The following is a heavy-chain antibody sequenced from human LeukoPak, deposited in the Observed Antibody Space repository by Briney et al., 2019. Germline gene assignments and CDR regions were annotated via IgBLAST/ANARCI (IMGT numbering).Heavy chain of an antibody. D-gene: IGHD6-13*01. J-gene: IGHJ3*02. CDR3: AVNRTAAGIDAFDI. V-gene: IGHV1-46*01. CDR2: INPSGGST. CDR1: GYTFTSYY. Sequence: ASVKVSCKASGYTFTSYYMHWVRRAPGQGLEWMGIINPSGGSTSYAQKFQGRVTMTRDMSTSTVYMELSSLRSEATAVYYCAVNRTAAGIDAFDIWGQGTMVTVSS.